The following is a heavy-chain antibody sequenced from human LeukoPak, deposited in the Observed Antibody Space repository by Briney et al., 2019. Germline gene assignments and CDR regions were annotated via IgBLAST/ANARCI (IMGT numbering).Heavy chain of an antibody. J-gene: IGHJ6*03. D-gene: IGHD4-17*01. CDR2: ITLSSSSI. CDR3: ARATMTTVTYYYYYYTDV. V-gene: IGHV3-48*01. CDR1: GFNFNNYN. Sequence: GGSLRLSCAASGFNFNNYNMNWVRQAPGKGLEWVSYITLSSSSIYYADSVKGRFTISRDNAKNSLYLQMNSLRAEDTAVYYCARATMTTVTYYYYYYTDVWGKGTTVTVSS.